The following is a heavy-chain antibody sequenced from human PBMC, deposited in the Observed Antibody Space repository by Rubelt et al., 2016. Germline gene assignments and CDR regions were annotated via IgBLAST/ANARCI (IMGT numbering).Heavy chain of an antibody. V-gene: IGHV1-24*01. CDR1: GYTLTELS. CDR2: FDPEDGET. Sequence: QVQLVQSGAEVKKPGASVKVSCKVSGYTLTELSMHWVRQAPGKGLEWMGGFDPEDGETIYAQKFQGRVTMTEDTSTDTAYMELSSLRSEDTAGYYCARLSITIFGVVVYYYGMDVWGQGTTVTVSS. D-gene: IGHD3-3*01. J-gene: IGHJ6*02. CDR3: ARLSITIFGVVVYYYGMDV.